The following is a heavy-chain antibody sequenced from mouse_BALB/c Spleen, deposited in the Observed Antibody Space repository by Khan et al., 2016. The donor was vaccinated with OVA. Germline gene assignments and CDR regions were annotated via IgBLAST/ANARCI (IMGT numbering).Heavy chain of an antibody. CDR1: GYSITSGYA. V-gene: IGHV3-2*02. CDR3: ARGNYYGYYFDY. Sequence: EVQLVESGPGLVKPSQSLSLTCTVTGYSITSGYAWNWIRQFPGNKLEWMGYISYSGGTSSNPSLKSRISITRDTSKNQFFLQLNSVTTEDTATYYCARGNYYGYYFDYWGQGTTLTVSS. CDR2: ISYSGGT. D-gene: IGHD1-1*01. J-gene: IGHJ2*01.